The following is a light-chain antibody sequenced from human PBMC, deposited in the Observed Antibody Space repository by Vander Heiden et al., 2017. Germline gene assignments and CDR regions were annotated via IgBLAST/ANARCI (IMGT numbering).Light chain of an antibody. CDR3: AAWDDSLNGPV. CDR1: SSNIGSNT. V-gene: IGLV1-44*01. Sequence: QSVPTQPPSASGTPGQRVTIACSGSSSNIGSNTVNWYQQLPGTAPKLLIYSYNQRPSGVPDRFSGSKSGTSASLAISGLQSEDEAGYYCAAWDDSLNGPVFGGGTKLTVL. J-gene: IGLJ3*02. CDR2: SYN.